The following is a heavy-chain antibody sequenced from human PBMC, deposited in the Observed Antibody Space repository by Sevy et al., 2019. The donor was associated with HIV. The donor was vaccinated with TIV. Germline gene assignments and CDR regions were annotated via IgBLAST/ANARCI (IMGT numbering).Heavy chain of an antibody. CDR3: ARGPDCGGDCDVGFYYPLDV. Sequence: GGSLRLSCTVSGFIFSRYSMNWVRQAPGKGLEWISYTSGNSGAIYYPDSVKGRFTVSRDNANNALFLQMSSLKDDDTDVYYCARGPDCGGDCDVGFYYPLDVWGQGTTVTVSS. CDR1: GFIFSRYS. J-gene: IGHJ6*02. D-gene: IGHD2-21*02. CDR2: TSGNSGAI. V-gene: IGHV3-48*02.